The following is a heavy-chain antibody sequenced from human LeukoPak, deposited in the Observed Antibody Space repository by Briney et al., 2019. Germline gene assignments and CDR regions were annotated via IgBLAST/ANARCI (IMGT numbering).Heavy chain of an antibody. Sequence: GASVKVSCKASGYSFTGYYMHWVRQAPGQGLEWMGWINPNSGGTKYAQKFKGRVTMTRDTSISTAYMELSRLRSDDTAVYYCARVDTVRVGGGGDYWGQGTLVTVSS. V-gene: IGHV1-2*02. CDR1: GYSFTGYY. D-gene: IGHD5-18*01. J-gene: IGHJ4*02. CDR2: INPNSGGT. CDR3: ARVDTVRVGGGGDY.